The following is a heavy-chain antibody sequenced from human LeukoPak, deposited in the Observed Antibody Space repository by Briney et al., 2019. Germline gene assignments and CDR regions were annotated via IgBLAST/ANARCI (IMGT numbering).Heavy chain of an antibody. V-gene: IGHV3-23*01. CDR1: GFSFRSYA. D-gene: IGHD3-16*02. CDR2: VYGGGNT. Sequence: GGSLRLSCAASGFSFRSYAMTWVRQAPGKGLEWVSTVYGGGNTAYTDSVKGRFTISRDTSKNTLLLQMNSLRAEDTAVYFCVRERFSAIVENWGQGALVIVSS. CDR3: VRERFSAIVEN. J-gene: IGHJ4*02.